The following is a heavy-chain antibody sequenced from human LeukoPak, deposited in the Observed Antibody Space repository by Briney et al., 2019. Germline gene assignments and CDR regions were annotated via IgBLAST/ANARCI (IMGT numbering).Heavy chain of an antibody. Sequence: GGSLRLSCAASGFTFSSYAMSWVRQAPGKGLEWVSAISGSGGSTYYADSVKGRFTISRDNARNSLFLQMNGLRVEDTAVYYCARDSASPPVTFDYWGLGTLVTVSS. J-gene: IGHJ4*02. D-gene: IGHD4-17*01. CDR2: ISGSGGST. CDR1: GFTFSSYA. V-gene: IGHV3-23*01. CDR3: ARDSASPPVTFDY.